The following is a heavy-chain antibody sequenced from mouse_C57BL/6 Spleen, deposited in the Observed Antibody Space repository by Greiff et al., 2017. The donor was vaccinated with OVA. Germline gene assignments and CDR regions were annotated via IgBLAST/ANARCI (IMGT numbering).Heavy chain of an antibody. D-gene: IGHD1-1*01. V-gene: IGHV1-4*01. CDR3: RITREYFDV. CDR1: GYTFTSYT. J-gene: IGHJ1*03. Sequence: QVQLQQSGAELARPGASVKMSCKASGYTFTSYTMHWVKQRPGQGLEWIGYINPSSGYTKYNQKFKDKATLTADKSSSTAYMQLSSLTSEDSAVYYCRITREYFDVWGTGTTVTVSS. CDR2: INPSSGYT.